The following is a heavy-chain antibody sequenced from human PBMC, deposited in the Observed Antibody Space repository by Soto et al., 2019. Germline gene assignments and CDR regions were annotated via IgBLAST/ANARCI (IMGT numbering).Heavy chain of an antibody. CDR3: AKGVYDFWSGYYWYYGMDV. CDR2: ISGSGGST. V-gene: IGHV3-23*01. D-gene: IGHD3-3*01. Sequence: GGSLRLSCAASGFTFSSYAMSWVRQAPGKGLEWVSAISGSGGSTYYADSVKGRFTISRDNSKNTLYLQMNSLRAEDTAVYYCAKGVYDFWSGYYWYYGMDVWGQGTTVTVS. J-gene: IGHJ6*02. CDR1: GFTFSSYA.